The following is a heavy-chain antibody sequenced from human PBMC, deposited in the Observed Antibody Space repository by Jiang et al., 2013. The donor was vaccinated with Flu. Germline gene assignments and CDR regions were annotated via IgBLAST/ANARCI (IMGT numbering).Heavy chain of an antibody. CDR1: GGSISSYY. CDR2: IYYSGST. CDR3: ARQSDYYDSSGRSWYFDL. D-gene: IGHD3-22*01. J-gene: IGHJ2*01. V-gene: IGHV4-59*08. Sequence: TLSLTCTVSGGSISSYYWSWIRQPPGKGLEWIGYIYYSGSTKYNPSLKSRVTISVDTSRTHFSLKLSSVTAADTAVYYCARQSDYYDSSGRSWYFDLWGRGTLVTVSS.